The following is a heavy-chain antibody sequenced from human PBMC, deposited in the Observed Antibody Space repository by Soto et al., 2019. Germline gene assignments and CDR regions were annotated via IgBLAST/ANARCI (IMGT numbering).Heavy chain of an antibody. Sequence: QVQLMQSGAEVKKPGASVKVSCKASGYTFTNYAINWVRQAPGQGLEWMGWISAYNGNTKYAPKLQGRVTMTIDTSTSTAYMELRSLRSDDTAVYYCARDQRITAAGTSASDIWGQGTMVTVSP. CDR2: ISAYNGNT. D-gene: IGHD6-13*01. CDR3: ARDQRITAAGTSASDI. V-gene: IGHV1-18*01. CDR1: GYTFTNYA. J-gene: IGHJ3*02.